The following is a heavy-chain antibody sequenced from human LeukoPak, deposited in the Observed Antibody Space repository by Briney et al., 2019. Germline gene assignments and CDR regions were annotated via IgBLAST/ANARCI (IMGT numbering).Heavy chain of an antibody. CDR3: ATGWQWLVNFDY. J-gene: IGHJ4*02. V-gene: IGHV1-69*04. D-gene: IGHD6-19*01. Sequence: GSSVKVSCKASGDNFSSYVITWVRQAPGQGLEWMGRIIPTLHVANFAQKFKGRVTITADKSTNTAHLELSSLRSDDTAVYYCATGWQWLVNFDYWGQGTLVTVSS. CDR1: GDNFSSYV. CDR2: IIPTLHVA.